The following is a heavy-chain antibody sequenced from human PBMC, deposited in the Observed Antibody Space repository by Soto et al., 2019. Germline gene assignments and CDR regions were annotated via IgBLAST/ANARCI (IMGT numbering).Heavy chain of an antibody. D-gene: IGHD4-17*01. V-gene: IGHV4-30-4*01. Sequence: SETLSLTCTVSGGSISSGDYYWSWIRQPPGKGLEWIGYIYYSGSTYYNPSLKSRVTISVDTSKNQFSLKLSSVTAADTAVYYCAREKSTVVVTHFDYWGQGTLVTVSS. CDR2: IYYSGST. J-gene: IGHJ4*02. CDR3: AREKSTVVVTHFDY. CDR1: GGSISSGDYY.